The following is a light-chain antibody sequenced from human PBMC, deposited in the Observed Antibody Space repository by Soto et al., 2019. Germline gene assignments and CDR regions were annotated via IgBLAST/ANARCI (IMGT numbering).Light chain of an antibody. CDR3: QQYKSYSYT. V-gene: IGKV1-5*01. J-gene: IGKJ2*01. CDR2: DAS. CDR1: ESISNW. Sequence: DIQMTQSPSILSASVGDRVAITCRANESISNWLAWYQQKPGKAPQVLIYDASRLESGVPVRFSGSGSGTEFTLTIRSLQPDDLATYYCQQYKSYSYTFGQGTNLEI.